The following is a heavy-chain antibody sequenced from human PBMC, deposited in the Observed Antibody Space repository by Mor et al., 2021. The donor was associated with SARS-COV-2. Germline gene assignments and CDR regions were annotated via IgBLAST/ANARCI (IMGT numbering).Heavy chain of an antibody. CDR2: GNT. D-gene: IGHD3-22*01. J-gene: IGHJ4*02. V-gene: IGHV1-3*01. CDR3: ARPYYYDSSGYYSPFDY. Sequence: GNTKYSQKFQGRVTITRDTSASTAYMELSSLRSEDTAVYYCARPYYYDSSGYYSPFDYWGQGTLVTVSS.